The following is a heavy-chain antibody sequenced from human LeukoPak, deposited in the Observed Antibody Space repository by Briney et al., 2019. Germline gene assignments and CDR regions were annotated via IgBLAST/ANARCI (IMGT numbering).Heavy chain of an antibody. CDR1: GGSINSYY. CDR2: IYYTGNT. Sequence: PSETLSLTCSVSGGSINSYYWSWIRQPPGKALEWIGYIYYTGNTNYNPSLMSRVTISVDTSKNQFSLRLTSLTAADTAVYYCARAGLNDYGASYYFDYWGQGTLVTVSP. D-gene: IGHD4-17*01. J-gene: IGHJ4*02. CDR3: ARAGLNDYGASYYFDY. V-gene: IGHV4-59*08.